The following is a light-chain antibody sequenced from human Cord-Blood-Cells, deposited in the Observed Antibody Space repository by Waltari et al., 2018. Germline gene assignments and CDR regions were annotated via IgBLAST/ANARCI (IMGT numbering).Light chain of an antibody. CDR3: QQSYSTPPRT. V-gene: IGKV1-39*01. Sequence: IQMTQSPSSLPASVGDRVTITCRANQSISSYLIWYQQEPEKAPKLLIYAASSLHSDAPSRFSGGRSGADFAHTYSSLHAGNYASYYCQQSYSTPPRTLGGGTKVELK. J-gene: IGKJ4*01. CDR2: AAS. CDR1: QSISSY.